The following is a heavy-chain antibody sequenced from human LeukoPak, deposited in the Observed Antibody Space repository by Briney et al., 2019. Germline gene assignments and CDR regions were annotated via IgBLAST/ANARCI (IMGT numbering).Heavy chain of an antibody. CDR3: AKVPLIVASSHHFDY. CDR1: GFTFSSYA. Sequence: GGSLRLSCAASGFTFSSYAMSWVRQAPGKGLEWVSAISGSGGSTYYADSVKGRFTISRGNSKNTLYLQMNSLRAEDTAVYYCAKVPLIVASSHHFDYWGQGTLVTVSS. D-gene: IGHD2-15*01. J-gene: IGHJ4*02. CDR2: ISGSGGST. V-gene: IGHV3-23*01.